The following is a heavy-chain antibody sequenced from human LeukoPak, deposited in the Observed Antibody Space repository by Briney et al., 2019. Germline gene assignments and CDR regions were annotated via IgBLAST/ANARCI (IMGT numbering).Heavy chain of an antibody. J-gene: IGHJ4*02. D-gene: IGHD3-10*01. Sequence: PGGSLRLSYAASGFTFKDYAMHWVRQAPGKGLEGGSGIYSGGSTYYADSVKGRFTISRDNSKNTLYLQMNSLRAEDTAVYYCARGSYYGSGSYPADYWGQGTLVTVSS. CDR1: GFTFKDYA. CDR3: ARGSYYGSGSYPADY. CDR2: IYSGGST. V-gene: IGHV3-53*01.